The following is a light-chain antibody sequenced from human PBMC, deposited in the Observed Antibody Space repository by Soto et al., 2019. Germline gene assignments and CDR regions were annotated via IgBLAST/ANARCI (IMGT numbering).Light chain of an antibody. CDR3: CSYAGSRTCV. CDR2: EVN. CDR1: SSDVGTYNL. V-gene: IGLV2-23*02. Sequence: QSALTQPASVSGSPGQSITISCTGTSSDVGTYNLVSWYQQRPGKAPKLMIYEVNKRPAGVSNRFPGSKSGNTASLTTSGLQAEDEADYSCCSYAGSRTCVFGGGTKLTVL. J-gene: IGLJ3*02.